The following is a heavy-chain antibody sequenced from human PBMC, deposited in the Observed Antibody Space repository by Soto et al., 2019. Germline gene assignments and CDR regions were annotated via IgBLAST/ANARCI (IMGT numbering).Heavy chain of an antibody. V-gene: IGHV4-61*08. D-gene: IGHD3-10*01. CDR3: ARSPNYYYYGFDV. Sequence: LSLTCTVSGGSVSSGDYFWSWLRQSPGKRLEWIAYIYYSGSTNYNPSLKSRATISVDTSKSQVSLTLTSMTAADAALYYCARSPNYYYYGFDVWGQGTAVTVSS. CDR2: IYYSGST. J-gene: IGHJ6*02. CDR1: GGSVSSGDYF.